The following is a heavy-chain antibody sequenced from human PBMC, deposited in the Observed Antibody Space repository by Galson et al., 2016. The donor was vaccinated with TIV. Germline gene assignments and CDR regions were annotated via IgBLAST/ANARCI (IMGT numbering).Heavy chain of an antibody. CDR3: ARGSGYNYGNPFDF. CDR2: IIAIFRIA. D-gene: IGHD5-18*01. J-gene: IGHJ4*02. V-gene: IGHV1-69*13. CDR1: GAIFNSYA. Sequence: SLKVSCKASGAIFNSYAISWVRQAPGQGLEWMGGIIAIFRIANYAQKFQGRVTITADESTSTAYMALSSLRSEDTAVYYCARGSGYNYGNPFDFWGQGTLVTVSS.